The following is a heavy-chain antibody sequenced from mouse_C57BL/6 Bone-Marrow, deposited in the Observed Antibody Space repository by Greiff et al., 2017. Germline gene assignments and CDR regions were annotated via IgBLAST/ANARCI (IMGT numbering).Heavy chain of an antibody. Sequence: EVQVVESGGGLVKPGGSLKLSCAASGFTFSDYGMHWVRQAPEKGLEWVAYISSGSSTIYYADTVKGRFTISRDNAKNTLFLQMTSLRSEDTAMYYCARMNYGSSPYWYFDVWGTVTTVTVSS. CDR2: ISSGSSTI. CDR3: ARMNYGSSPYWYFDV. V-gene: IGHV5-17*01. D-gene: IGHD1-1*01. J-gene: IGHJ1*03. CDR1: GFTFSDYG.